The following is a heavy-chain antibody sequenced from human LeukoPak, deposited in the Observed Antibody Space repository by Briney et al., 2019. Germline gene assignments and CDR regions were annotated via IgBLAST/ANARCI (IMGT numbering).Heavy chain of an antibody. V-gene: IGHV1-69*04. J-gene: IGHJ4*02. CDR2: IIPILGIA. Sequence: SVKVSCKASGGTFSSYAISWVRQAPGQGLEWMGRIIPILGIANYAQKFQGRVTITADKSTSTAYMELSSLRSEDTAVYYCARDQDDLHFDYWGQGTLVTVSS. CDR3: ARDQDDLHFDY. D-gene: IGHD1-1*01. CDR1: GGTFSSYA.